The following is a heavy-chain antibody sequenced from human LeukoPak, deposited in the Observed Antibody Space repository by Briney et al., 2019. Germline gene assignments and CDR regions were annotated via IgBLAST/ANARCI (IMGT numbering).Heavy chain of an antibody. CDR3: ASLGYCSSTSCSEYYYYYMDV. J-gene: IGHJ6*03. D-gene: IGHD2-2*01. V-gene: IGHV1-2*02. CDR2: INPNSGGT. Sequence: ASVKVSCKASGYIFTGYYMHWVRQAPGQGLEWMGWINPNSGGTNYAQKFQGRVTMTRDTSISTAYMELSRLRSDDTAVYYCASLGYCSSTSCSEYYYYYMDVWGKGTTVTISS. CDR1: GYIFTGYY.